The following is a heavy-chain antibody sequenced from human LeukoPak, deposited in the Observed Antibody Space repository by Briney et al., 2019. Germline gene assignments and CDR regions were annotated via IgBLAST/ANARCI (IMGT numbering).Heavy chain of an antibody. CDR1: GFTVSSNY. CDR3: ARGYSSGWYGSVHFDY. J-gene: IGHJ4*02. Sequence: GGSLRLSCAASGFTVSSNYMSWVRQAPGKGLEWVSVIYSGGSTYYADSVKGRFTISRDNAKNSLYLQMNSLRAEDTAVYYCARGYSSGWYGSVHFDYWGQGTLVTVSS. D-gene: IGHD6-19*01. V-gene: IGHV3-53*01. CDR2: IYSGGST.